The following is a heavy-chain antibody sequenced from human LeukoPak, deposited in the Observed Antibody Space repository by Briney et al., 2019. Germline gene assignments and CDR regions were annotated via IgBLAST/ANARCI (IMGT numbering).Heavy chain of an antibody. CDR2: IWYDGSNK. Sequence: GGSLRLSCAASGFTFSSYGMHWVRQAPGKGLEWVAVIWYDGSNKYYADSVKGRFTISRNNSKNTLYLQMNSLRAEDTAVYYCARDLISFYGDYALSSSGMDVWGQGTTVTVSS. D-gene: IGHD4-17*01. V-gene: IGHV3-33*01. CDR3: ARDLISFYGDYALSSSGMDV. CDR1: GFTFSSYG. J-gene: IGHJ6*02.